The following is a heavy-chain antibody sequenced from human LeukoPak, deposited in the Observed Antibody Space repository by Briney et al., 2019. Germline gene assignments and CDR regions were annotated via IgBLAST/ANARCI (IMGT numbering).Heavy chain of an antibody. CDR2: IIPMFDTP. Sequence: SVKVSCKASGGTFSSYAISWVRQAPGQGPEWMGDIIPMFDTPTYAQKFQGRVTMTADKSTGTAYMELSSLKSEDTAVYFCAKGPIHNTATTFLCYMDVWGKGTAVTVSS. CDR3: AKGPIHNTATTFLCYMDV. D-gene: IGHD6-25*01. J-gene: IGHJ6*03. CDR1: GGTFSSYA. V-gene: IGHV1-69*06.